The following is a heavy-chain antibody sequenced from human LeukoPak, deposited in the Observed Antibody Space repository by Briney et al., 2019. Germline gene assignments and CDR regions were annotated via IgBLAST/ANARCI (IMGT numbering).Heavy chain of an antibody. Sequence: GRSLRLSCAASGFTFSNYAMHWVRQAPGKGLEWVAVISFDGSNKYYADSVTGRFTISRDNSKNTLYLQVNSLRAEDTAVYYCARGGVGDGYYIFDYWGQGTLVTVSS. D-gene: IGHD3-3*01. J-gene: IGHJ4*02. V-gene: IGHV3-30-3*01. CDR3: ARGGVGDGYYIFDY. CDR2: ISFDGSNK. CDR1: GFTFSNYA.